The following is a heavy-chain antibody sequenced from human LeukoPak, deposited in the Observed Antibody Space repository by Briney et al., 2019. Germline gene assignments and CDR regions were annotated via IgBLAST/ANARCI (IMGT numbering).Heavy chain of an antibody. J-gene: IGHJ4*02. CDR2: ISAYNGNT. CDR3: ARVNWGHCSGGSCSFTDFDY. D-gene: IGHD2-15*01. Sequence: GASVKVSCKASGYTFTGYYMHWVRQAPGQGLEWMGWISAYNGNTNYAQKLQGRVTMTTDTSTSTAYMELRSLRSDDTAVYYCARVNWGHCSGGSCSFTDFDYWGQGTLVTVSS. CDR1: GYTFTGYY. V-gene: IGHV1-18*04.